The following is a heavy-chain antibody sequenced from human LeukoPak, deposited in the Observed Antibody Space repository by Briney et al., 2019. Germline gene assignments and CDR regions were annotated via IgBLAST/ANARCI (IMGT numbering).Heavy chain of an antibody. CDR1: GITLSNYG. D-gene: IGHD3-10*01. CDR2: ISERGGST. V-gene: IGHV3-23*01. J-gene: IGHJ4*02. CDR3: AKRGIVIRAVIIIGFHKEAYYFDY. Sequence: GGSLRLSCVVSGITLSNYGMSWVRQAPGRRLEWVSGISERGGSTNYADSVKGRFIISRDTSKNTVYLQMNSLRVEDTAVYFCAKRGIVIRAVIIIGFHKEAYYFDYWGQGILVTVSP.